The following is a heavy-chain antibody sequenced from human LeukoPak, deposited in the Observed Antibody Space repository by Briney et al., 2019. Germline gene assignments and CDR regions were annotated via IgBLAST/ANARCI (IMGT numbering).Heavy chain of an antibody. D-gene: IGHD2-2*01. CDR2: ISAYNGNT. Sequence: ASVKVSCKASGYTFTSYGISWVRQAPGQGLEWMGWISAYNGNTNYAQKLQSRVTMTTDTSTSTAYMELGSLSSDDTAVYYCARDALFLGYCSSTSCYSWFDPWGQGTLVTVSS. CDR3: ARDALFLGYCSSTSCYSWFDP. CDR1: GYTFTSYG. J-gene: IGHJ5*02. V-gene: IGHV1-18*01.